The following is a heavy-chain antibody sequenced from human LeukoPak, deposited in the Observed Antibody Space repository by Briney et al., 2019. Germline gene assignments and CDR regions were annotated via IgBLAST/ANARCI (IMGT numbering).Heavy chain of an antibody. J-gene: IGHJ4*02. V-gene: IGHV3-21*01. Sequence: GGSLRLSCAASGFTFSSYSMNWVRQAPGKGLEWVSSISGSSSYIYYADSVKGRFTISRDNAKNSLYLQMNSLRAEDTAVYYCARANSRRLVTNWGQGTLVTVSS. CDR3: ARANSRRLVTN. D-gene: IGHD3-16*01. CDR1: GFTFSSYS. CDR2: ISGSSSYI.